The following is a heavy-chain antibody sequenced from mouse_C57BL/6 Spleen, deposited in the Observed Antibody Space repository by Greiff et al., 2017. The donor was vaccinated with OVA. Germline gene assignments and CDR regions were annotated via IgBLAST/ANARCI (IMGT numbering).Heavy chain of an antibody. CDR1: GFNIKDDY. V-gene: IGHV14-4*01. J-gene: IGHJ2*01. D-gene: IGHD1-1*01. CDR3: TTYGSSPY. CDR2: IDPENGDT. Sequence: EVKLMESGAELVRPGASVKLSCTASGFNIKDDYMHWVKQRPEQGLEWIGWIDPENGDTAYASKFQGKATITADTSSNTAYLQRSSLTAEDTAVYYCTTYGSSPYWGKGTTLTVSS.